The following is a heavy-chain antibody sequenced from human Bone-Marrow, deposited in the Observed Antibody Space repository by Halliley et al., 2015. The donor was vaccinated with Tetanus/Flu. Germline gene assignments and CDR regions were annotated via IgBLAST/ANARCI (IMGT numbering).Heavy chain of an antibody. J-gene: IGHJ6*02. CDR2: ISGDGSTT. CDR3: AKAHYHFYYNLNV. V-gene: IGHV3-43*02. Sequence: WVSLISGDGSTTAYADSVKGRVTISRDNTKNSLYLQMSSLTAEDTGLYYCAKAHYHFYYNLNVWGQGTTVTVSS.